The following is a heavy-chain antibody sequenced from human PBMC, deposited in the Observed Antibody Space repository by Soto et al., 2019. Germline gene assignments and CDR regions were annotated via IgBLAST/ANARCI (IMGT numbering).Heavy chain of an antibody. CDR1: GYMFPIYH. V-gene: IGHV5-10-1*01. D-gene: IGHD2-8*01. CDR3: ARHYSNGDFDL. J-gene: IGHJ4*02. CDR2: IDPSDSRT. Sequence: GESLKISCEASGYMFPIYHISWVRQMPGKGLEWVGKIDPSDSRTMYRPSSRARITISVDKSINTAYLEWGRLKASDTAMYYCARHYSNGDFDLWGQVTQVTVSS.